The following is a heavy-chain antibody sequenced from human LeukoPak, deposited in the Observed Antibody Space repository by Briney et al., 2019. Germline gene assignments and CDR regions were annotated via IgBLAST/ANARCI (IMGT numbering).Heavy chain of an antibody. CDR1: GYSFTSYW. Sequence: GESLKIYCKGSGYSFTSYWIGWVRQMPGKGLEWMGIIYPGDSDTRYSPSFQGQVTISADKSISTAYLQWSSLKASDTAMYYCASHSEYYYDSSGYYQAFDYWGQGTLVTVSS. CDR2: IYPGDSDT. CDR3: ASHSEYYYDSSGYYQAFDY. V-gene: IGHV5-51*01. J-gene: IGHJ4*02. D-gene: IGHD3-22*01.